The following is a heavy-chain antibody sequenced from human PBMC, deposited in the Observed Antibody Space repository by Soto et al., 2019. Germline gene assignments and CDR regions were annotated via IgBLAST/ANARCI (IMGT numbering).Heavy chain of an antibody. D-gene: IGHD3-3*01. V-gene: IGHV3-7*01. CDR1: GFTFSSYW. CDR2: IKQDGSEK. Sequence: GGSLRLSCAASGFTFSSYWMSWVRQAPGKGLEWVANIKQDGSEKYYVDSVKGRFTISRDNAKNSLYLQMNSLRAEDTAVYYCARGSTIFGVVIIYYFDYWGQGTLVTVSS. CDR3: ARGSTIFGVVIIYYFDY. J-gene: IGHJ4*02.